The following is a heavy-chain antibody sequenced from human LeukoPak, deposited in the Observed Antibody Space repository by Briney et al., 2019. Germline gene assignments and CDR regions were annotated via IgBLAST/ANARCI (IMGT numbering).Heavy chain of an antibody. Sequence: SETLSLTCAVYGGSFSGYYWSWIRQPPGKGLEWIGEINHSGRTNYNPSLKSRITISVDTSKNQFSLKLSSVTAADTAVYYCARQNYGAAPLRYWGQGTLVTVSS. CDR2: INHSGRT. D-gene: IGHD4/OR15-4a*01. CDR1: GGSFSGYY. J-gene: IGHJ4*02. V-gene: IGHV4-34*01. CDR3: ARQNYGAAPLRY.